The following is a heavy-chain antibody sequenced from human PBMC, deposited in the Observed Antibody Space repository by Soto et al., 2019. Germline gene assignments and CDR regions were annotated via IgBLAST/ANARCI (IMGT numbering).Heavy chain of an antibody. Sequence: LRLSCAASGFPFSSTDMTWVRQAPGKGLEWVSTIDGSGGTTYYADSVKGRFTISRDNSINTVFLQMNSLRADDTALYFCAKNSGWFNTWGQGALVTVS. J-gene: IGHJ5*02. CDR2: IDGSGGTT. V-gene: IGHV3-23*01. CDR1: GFPFSSTD. D-gene: IGHD3-10*01. CDR3: AKNSGWFNT.